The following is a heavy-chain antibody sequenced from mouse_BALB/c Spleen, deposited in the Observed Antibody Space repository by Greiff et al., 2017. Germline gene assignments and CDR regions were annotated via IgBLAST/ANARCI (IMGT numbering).Heavy chain of an antibody. CDR1: GFTFSSYG. CDR3: ARLSTVGTFDY. Sequence: EVKLVESGGDLVKPGGSLKLSCAASGFTFSSYGMSWVRQTPDKRLEWVATISSGGSYTYYPDSVKGRFTISRDNAKNTLYLQMSSLKSEDTAMYYCARLSTVGTFDYWGQGTTLTVSS. CDR2: ISSGGSYT. V-gene: IGHV5-6*01. D-gene: IGHD1-1*01. J-gene: IGHJ2*01.